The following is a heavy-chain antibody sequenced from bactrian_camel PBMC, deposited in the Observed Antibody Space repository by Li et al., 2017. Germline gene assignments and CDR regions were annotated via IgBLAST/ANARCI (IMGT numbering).Heavy chain of an antibody. J-gene: IGHJ4*01. CDR2: LDVDGKT. Sequence: HVQLVESGGGSVQAGGSLRLSCTARGYTLSRYCMGWLRRSPGKEREGVASLDVDGKTQYTDSVKGRFTISRVLDENTLYLQMDSLKPDDTATYFCASSGPRFLATDAGLKNATSYPYWGRGTQVTVS. CDR3: ASSGPRFLATDAGLKNATSYPY. D-gene: IGHD4*01. CDR1: GYTLSRYC. V-gene: IGHV3S9*01.